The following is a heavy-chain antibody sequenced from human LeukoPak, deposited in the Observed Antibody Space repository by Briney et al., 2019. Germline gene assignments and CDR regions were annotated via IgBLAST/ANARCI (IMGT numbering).Heavy chain of an antibody. CDR1: GFTLSTYA. V-gene: IGHV3-7*01. CDR3: ARDANYHVSSDYYDAFDI. CDR2: IRGDESRK. D-gene: IGHD3-22*01. J-gene: IGHJ3*02. Sequence: GGSLRLSCTASGFTLSTYAMNWVRQAPGKGLEWVANIRGDESRKYYLDSVTGRFTISRDNAKNSLYLQMNSLRAEDTAVYYCARDANYHVSSDYYDAFDIWGQGTMVTVSS.